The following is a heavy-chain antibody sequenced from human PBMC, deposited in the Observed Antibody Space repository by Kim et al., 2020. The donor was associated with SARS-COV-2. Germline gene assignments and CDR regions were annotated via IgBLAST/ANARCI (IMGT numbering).Heavy chain of an antibody. D-gene: IGHD3-10*01. V-gene: IGHV3-33*01. CDR3: AGGNYYATIAYVYN. CDR1: GFPFSTYG. J-gene: IGHJ1*01. CDR2: QCFGGNNNK. Sequence: GGSLRLSCAASGFPFSTYGMHWVRQAPGKGLEWVALQCFGGNNNKNYADSVRGRFAISRDNTKNTLFLQMNILRAEDTAVYYGAGGNYYATIAYVYNWG.